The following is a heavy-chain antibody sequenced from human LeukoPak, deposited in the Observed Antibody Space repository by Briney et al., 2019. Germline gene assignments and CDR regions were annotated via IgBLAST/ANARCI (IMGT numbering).Heavy chain of an antibody. V-gene: IGHV4-59*01. D-gene: IGHD3-22*01. CDR3: ARDMLATYYDSSGYKTYNWFDP. CDR2: IYYSGST. CDR1: GGSISSYY. Sequence: SETLSLTCTVSGGSISSYYWSWIRQPPGKGLEWIGYIYYSGSTNYNPSLKSRVTISVDTSKNHFSLKLSSVTAADTAVYYCARDMLATYYDSSGYKTYNWFDPWGQGTLVTVSS. J-gene: IGHJ5*02.